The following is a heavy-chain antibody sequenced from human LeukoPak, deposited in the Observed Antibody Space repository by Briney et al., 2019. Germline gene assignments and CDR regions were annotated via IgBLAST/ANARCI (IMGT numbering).Heavy chain of an antibody. CDR2: ISDSSSYK. V-gene: IGHV3-21*04. D-gene: IGHD3-22*01. CDR1: GFTFSSYS. CDR3: ARDADYYDRTGDLDS. Sequence: GGSLRLSCAASGFTFSSYSMNWVRQAPGKGLEWVSSISDSSSYKYYADSMKGRFTISRDNAKSSLYLQMNSLRAEDTAIYYCARDADYYDRTGDLDSWGQGTLVTVSS. J-gene: IGHJ5*01.